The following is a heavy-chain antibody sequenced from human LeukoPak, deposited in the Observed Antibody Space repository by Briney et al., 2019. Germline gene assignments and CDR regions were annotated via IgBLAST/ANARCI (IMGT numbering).Heavy chain of an antibody. Sequence: PGGSLRLSCAASGFTFSSYSMNWVRQAPGKGLEWVSSISSSSSYIHYADSVKGRFTISRDNAKNSLYLQMNSLRAEDMAVYYCARDPGGYSSGGELDVWGKGTTVTVSS. CDR2: ISSSSSYI. CDR1: GFTFSSYS. D-gene: IGHD6-19*01. V-gene: IGHV3-21*01. J-gene: IGHJ6*04. CDR3: ARDPGGYSSGGELDV.